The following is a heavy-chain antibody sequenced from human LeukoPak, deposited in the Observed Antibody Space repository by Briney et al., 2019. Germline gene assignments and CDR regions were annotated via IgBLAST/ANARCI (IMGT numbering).Heavy chain of an antibody. D-gene: IGHD4-23*01. V-gene: IGHV4-59*01. CDR1: GGSISSYY. Sequence: PSETLSLTCTVSGGSISSYYWSWIRQPPGKGLEWIGDIYNSGSTNYNPSLTSRVTISVDTSKNQFSLKLSSVTAADTAVYYCARVQAYGGKGYFDYWGQGTLVTVSS. CDR2: IYNSGST. J-gene: IGHJ4*02. CDR3: ARVQAYGGKGYFDY.